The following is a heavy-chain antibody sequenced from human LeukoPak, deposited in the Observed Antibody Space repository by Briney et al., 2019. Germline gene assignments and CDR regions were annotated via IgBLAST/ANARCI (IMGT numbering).Heavy chain of an antibody. CDR2: MNDNGDRT. Sequence: GASLRLSCAASGFSFTTFEMSWVRQAPGKGLEWVSMMNDNGDRTYYADSVKGRFTISRDNSKNTLYLQMNNLRAEGTAIYFCVKGGWLDYWGQGTLVTVSS. CDR1: GFSFTTFE. CDR3: VKGGWLDY. D-gene: IGHD5-12*01. V-gene: IGHV3-23*01. J-gene: IGHJ4*02.